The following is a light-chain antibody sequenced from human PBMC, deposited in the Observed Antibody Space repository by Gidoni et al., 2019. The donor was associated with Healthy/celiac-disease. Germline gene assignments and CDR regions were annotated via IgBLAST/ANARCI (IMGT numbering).Light chain of an antibody. V-gene: IGKV2-28*01. CDR1: QSLLHSNGYNY. CDR2: LGS. CDR3: MQALQTPT. Sequence: DIVMTQSPLSLPVTPGEPASISCRSSQSLLHSNGYNYLDWYLQKPGQSPQLLIYLGSNRASGVPDRFSGSGSGTDFTLKSSRVEDEDVGVYYCMQALQTPTFGQGTRLEIK. J-gene: IGKJ5*01.